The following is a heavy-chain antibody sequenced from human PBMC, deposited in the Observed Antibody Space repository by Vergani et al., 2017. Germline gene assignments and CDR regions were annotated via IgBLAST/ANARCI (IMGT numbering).Heavy chain of an antibody. J-gene: IGHJ6*03. D-gene: IGHD3-3*02. CDR1: GGTFSSYA. Sequence: QVQLVQSGAEVKKPGSSVKVSCKASGGTFSSYAISWVRQAPGQGLEWMGGIIPIFGTANYAQKFQGRVTITADESTSTAYMELSSLRSEDTAVYYCTRSAIFVVVSPREYEAHTYYYMDVWGKASTVTVSS. V-gene: IGHV1-69*01. CDR2: IIPIFGTA. CDR3: TRSAIFVVVSPREYEAHTYYYMDV.